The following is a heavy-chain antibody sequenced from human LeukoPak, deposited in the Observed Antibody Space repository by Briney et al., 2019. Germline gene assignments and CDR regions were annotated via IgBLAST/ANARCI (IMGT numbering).Heavy chain of an antibody. CDR3: ARHRVRRQSSGREPWFDP. J-gene: IGHJ5*02. D-gene: IGHD6-19*01. CDR1: GGSFSGYY. CDR2: INHSGST. Sequence: SETLSLTCAVYGGSFSGYYWSWIRQPPGKGLEWIGEINHSGSTNYNPSLKSRVTISVDTSKTQFSLKLRSVTAADTAVYYCARHRVRRQSSGREPWFDPWGQGTLVTVSS. V-gene: IGHV4-34*01.